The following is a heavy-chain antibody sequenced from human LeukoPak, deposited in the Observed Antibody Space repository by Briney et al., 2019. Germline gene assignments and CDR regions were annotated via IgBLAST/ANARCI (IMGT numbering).Heavy chain of an antibody. Sequence: ASVKVSCKASGYTFTSYYMHWGRQAPGQGLEWMGIINPSGGSTSYAQKFQGRVTMTRDTSTSTVYMELSSLRSEDTAVYYCATSSGWFEGFDPWGQGTLITVSS. CDR3: ATSSGWFEGFDP. D-gene: IGHD6-19*01. CDR1: GYTFTSYY. CDR2: INPSGGST. J-gene: IGHJ5*02. V-gene: IGHV1-46*01.